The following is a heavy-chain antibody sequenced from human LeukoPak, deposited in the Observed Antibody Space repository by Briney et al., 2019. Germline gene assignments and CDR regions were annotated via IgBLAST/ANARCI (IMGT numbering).Heavy chain of an antibody. CDR2: VSYSGYT. CDR3: AKLSHIAAAGAYSYHALDV. Sequence: PSETLSPTCTVSGGSINNNHWTCIRKPPGKGLEWIGFVSYSGYTEYNPSLNSRLTISTDTSNNRFSLRLRSVTAADTAVYYCAKLSHIAAAGAYSYHALDVWGQGTTVTVSS. J-gene: IGHJ6*02. D-gene: IGHD6-25*01. V-gene: IGHV4-59*13. CDR1: GGSINNNH.